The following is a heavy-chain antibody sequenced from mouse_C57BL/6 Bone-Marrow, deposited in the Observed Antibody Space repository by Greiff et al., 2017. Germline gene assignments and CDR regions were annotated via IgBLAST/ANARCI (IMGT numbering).Heavy chain of an antibody. D-gene: IGHD2-1*01. Sequence: QVQLKQPGAELVKPGASVKVSCKASGYTFTSYWMHWVKQRPGQGLEWIGRINPSDGDPNYNQKFKGKATLTVDKSSSTAYMQLSSLTSEDSAVYYCALGRSYGNYPFAYWGQGTLVTVSA. CDR1: GYTFTSYW. J-gene: IGHJ3*01. CDR2: INPSDGDP. CDR3: ALGRSYGNYPFAY. V-gene: IGHV1-74*01.